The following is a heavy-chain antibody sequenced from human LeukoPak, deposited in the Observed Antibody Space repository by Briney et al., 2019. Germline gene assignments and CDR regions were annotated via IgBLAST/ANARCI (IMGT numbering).Heavy chain of an antibody. CDR3: ARETEKQWQY. J-gene: IGHJ3*01. CDR2: IYYTGST. Sequence: SETLSLTCAVSGASISGSGYYLGWIRQPPGKGLEWIGNIYYTGSTYYNASLQSRVTISIDTSKNQFSLRLSSVTAADTAVYYCARETEKQWQYWGQGTTVSVSS. CDR1: GASISGSGYY. D-gene: IGHD6-19*01. V-gene: IGHV4-39*07.